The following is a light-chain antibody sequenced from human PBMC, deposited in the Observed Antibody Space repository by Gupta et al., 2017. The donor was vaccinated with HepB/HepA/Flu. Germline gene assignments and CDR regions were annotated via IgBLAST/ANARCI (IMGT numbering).Light chain of an antibody. Sequence: DILMTQSPLSLSVTPGEPASISCRSNESLLNSNGYYSLDWYLQKPGQSPQSLIFLASNRASGVPDRFTGSGSCTDFTLKITAVEADDVGVYYCMQAVEPPITFGQGTRLEI. J-gene: IGKJ5*01. CDR2: LAS. V-gene: IGKV2-28*01. CDR1: ESLLNSNGYYS. CDR3: MQAVEPPIT.